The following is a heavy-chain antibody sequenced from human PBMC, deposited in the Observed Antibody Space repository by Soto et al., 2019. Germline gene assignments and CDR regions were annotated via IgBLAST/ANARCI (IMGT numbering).Heavy chain of an antibody. Sequence: SQTLSLTCAISGDSVSTNSATWDWIRQSPSRGLEWLGRTYYRSKWDYDYAASVKGRININPDTSNNQVSLHLDSVTPEDTAVYYCARHYCSGDTCLFGPWGQGTLVTVSS. D-gene: IGHD2-15*01. V-gene: IGHV6-1*01. CDR1: GDSVSTNSAT. CDR2: TYYRSKWDY. J-gene: IGHJ5*02. CDR3: ARHYCSGDTCLFGP.